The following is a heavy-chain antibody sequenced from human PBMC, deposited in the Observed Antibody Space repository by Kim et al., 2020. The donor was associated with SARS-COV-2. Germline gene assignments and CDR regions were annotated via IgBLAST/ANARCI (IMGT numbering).Heavy chain of an antibody. CDR2: IIPIFGTA. Sequence: SVKVSCKASGGTFSSYAISWVRQAPGQGLEWMGGIIPIFGTANYAQKFQGRVTITADESTSTAYMELSSLRSEDTAVYYCARRTYYDFWSGYENWFDPWGQGTLVTVSS. D-gene: IGHD3-3*01. CDR3: ARRTYYDFWSGYENWFDP. CDR1: GGTFSSYA. V-gene: IGHV1-69*13. J-gene: IGHJ5*02.